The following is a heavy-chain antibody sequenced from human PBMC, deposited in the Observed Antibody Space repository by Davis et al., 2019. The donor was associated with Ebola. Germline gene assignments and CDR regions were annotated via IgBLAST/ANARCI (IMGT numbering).Heavy chain of an antibody. J-gene: IGHJ4*02. CDR1: GFTFSSYT. Sequence: GGSLRLSCAASGFTFSSYTMSWVRQAPGKGLEWVSGMSGSGDNTYYADSVKGRFTISRDKSKNTLYLQMNRLRAEDTAIYYCAKEPWYSSSWYYFDYWGQGTLVTVSS. CDR2: MSGSGDNT. CDR3: AKEPWYSSSWYYFDY. V-gene: IGHV3-23*01. D-gene: IGHD6-13*01.